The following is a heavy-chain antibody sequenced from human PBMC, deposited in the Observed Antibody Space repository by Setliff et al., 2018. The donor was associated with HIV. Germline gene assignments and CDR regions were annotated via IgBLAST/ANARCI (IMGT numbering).Heavy chain of an antibody. J-gene: IGHJ4*02. Sequence: SETLSLTCAVYNVAISSNSYYWGWIRQPPWKGLEWIGSISQSGTTYYSPSLKNRVTISVDTSRNRFSLKLGSVSASDTANYYCARQPLYFGEPYYFDYWGLGTLVTVSS. CDR3: ARQPLYFGEPYYFDY. D-gene: IGHD3-10*01. V-gene: IGHV4-39*01. CDR2: ISQSGTT. CDR1: NVAISSNSYY.